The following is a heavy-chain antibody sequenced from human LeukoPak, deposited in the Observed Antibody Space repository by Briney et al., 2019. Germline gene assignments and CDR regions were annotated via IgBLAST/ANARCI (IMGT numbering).Heavy chain of an antibody. D-gene: IGHD3-22*01. CDR2: INPNSGGT. J-gene: IGHJ6*02. V-gene: IGHV1-2*04. Sequence: ASVKVSCKASGYTFTGYYMHWVRQAPGQGLEWMGWINPNSGGTNYAQKFQGWVTMTRDTSTSTVYMELSSLRSEDTAVYYCARDLLIVVVMDLDYYYGMDVWGQGTTVTVSS. CDR1: GYTFTGYY. CDR3: ARDLLIVVVMDLDYYYGMDV.